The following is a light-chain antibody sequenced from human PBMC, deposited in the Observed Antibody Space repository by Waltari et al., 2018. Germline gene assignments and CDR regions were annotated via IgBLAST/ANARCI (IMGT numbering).Light chain of an antibody. Sequence: EIVLTQSPGALSLSPGERATLSCRASQSVTSIYLAWYQQKPGQAPRLLIYGVSSSATGIPDRFSGCGSGTDFTLTISRLEPEDFAVYYCQQYGTSPWTFGQGTKVEIK. CDR2: GVS. J-gene: IGKJ1*01. CDR1: QSVTSIY. CDR3: QQYGTSPWT. V-gene: IGKV3-20*01.